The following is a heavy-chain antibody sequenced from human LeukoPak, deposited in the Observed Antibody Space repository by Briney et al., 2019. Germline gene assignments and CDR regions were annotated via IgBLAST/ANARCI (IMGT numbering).Heavy chain of an antibody. CDR2: IYSGGST. J-gene: IGHJ4*02. CDR1: GFAVSSNY. CDR3: AKWGSSWKGQVLGYFDY. D-gene: IGHD6-13*01. Sequence: GGSLRLSCAASGFAVSSNYMSWVRQAPGKGLEWVSVIYSGGSTYYADSVKGRFTISRDNSKNTLYLQMNSLRAEDTAVYYCAKWGSSWKGQVLGYFDYWGQGTLVTVSS. V-gene: IGHV3-53*01.